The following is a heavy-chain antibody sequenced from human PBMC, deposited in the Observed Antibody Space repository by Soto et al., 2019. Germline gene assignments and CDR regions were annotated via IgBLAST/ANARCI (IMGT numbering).Heavy chain of an antibody. V-gene: IGHV4-39*01. Sequence: QLQLQESGPGLVKPPGTLSLTATVPGGSIGISGNYWGWIRQPPGKGLEWIGSIYYSGSTYYNPSLKSRVTISVDTSKNQFSLKLSSVTAADTAVYYCARPGNYGSGSYLYYLDYWGQGTLVTVSS. D-gene: IGHD3-10*01. CDR2: IYYSGST. CDR1: GGSIGISGNY. J-gene: IGHJ4*02. CDR3: ARPGNYGSGSYLYYLDY.